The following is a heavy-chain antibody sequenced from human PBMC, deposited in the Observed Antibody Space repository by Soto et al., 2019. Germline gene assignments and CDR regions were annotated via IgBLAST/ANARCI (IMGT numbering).Heavy chain of an antibody. CDR3: TTGSVEGI. D-gene: IGHD2-15*01. V-gene: IGHV3-15*07. CDR2: IKTSAGGGAT. J-gene: IGHJ6*02. CDR1: GFSFNEAW. Sequence: EVQLVESAGGLVKPGGSLRLSCVASGFSFNEAWMNWVRQAPGQGLEWVGRIKTSAGGGATNYAAPVQGRFTISRDDSKNTLYLHMNSLRTEDTAIYYCTTGSVEGIGGQGTTVIVSS.